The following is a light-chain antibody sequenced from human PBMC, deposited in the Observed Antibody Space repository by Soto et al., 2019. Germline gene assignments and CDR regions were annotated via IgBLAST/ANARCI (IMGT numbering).Light chain of an antibody. V-gene: IGKV3-20*01. CDR2: GAS. J-gene: IGKJ2*01. CDR1: QSVSSSY. Sequence: EIVLTQSPSTLSLSPGERATLSCRASQSVSSSYLAWYQQKPGQAPRLLIYGASSRATGIPDRFSGSGSGTDFTLTISRLEPEDFGVYYCQQYGRSPAYTFGQGTKLEIK. CDR3: QQYGRSPAYT.